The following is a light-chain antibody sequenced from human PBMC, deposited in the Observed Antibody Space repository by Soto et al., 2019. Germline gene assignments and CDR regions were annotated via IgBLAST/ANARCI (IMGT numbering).Light chain of an antibody. CDR2: RAS. J-gene: IGKJ4*01. CDR3: QQYESSPLT. V-gene: IGKV3-20*01. CDR1: QSVSRSF. Sequence: EIVLTQSPDTLSLSPGERVTLSCRASQSVSRSFLAWYQQKPGQAPRLLIYRASIRATGIPDRFTGSGSGTDFTLTISRLAPEDFAVYYCQQYESSPLTFGGGAKVEIK.